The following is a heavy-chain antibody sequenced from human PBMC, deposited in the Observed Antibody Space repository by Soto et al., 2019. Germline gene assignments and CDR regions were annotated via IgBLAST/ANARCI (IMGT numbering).Heavy chain of an antibody. Sequence: GGSLRLSCAASGFTFSDYYMSWIRQAPGKGLEWVSYISSSGSTIYDADSVKGRFTISRDNAKNSLYLQMNSLRADDTAVYYCARSNFMAVGGKVPHFDYWGQGTLVTVSS. D-gene: IGHD6-13*01. CDR2: ISSSGSTI. J-gene: IGHJ4*02. CDR3: ARSNFMAVGGKVPHFDY. V-gene: IGHV3-11*01. CDR1: GFTFSDYY.